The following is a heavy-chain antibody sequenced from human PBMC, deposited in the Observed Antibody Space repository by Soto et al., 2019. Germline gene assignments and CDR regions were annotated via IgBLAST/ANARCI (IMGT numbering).Heavy chain of an antibody. D-gene: IGHD3-16*01. J-gene: IGHJ5*02. V-gene: IGHV4-30-2*01. Sequence: VSLTCNVCVWTFITYYCSCIRQTPGKGLEYIGYTYHSGTTFYNPSRKSLVTIPIDNSKNQSSLNLGSVTAADTAVYYCARVVGPRPIWGYNGFGPWGQGTWVT. CDR3: ARVVGPRPIWGYNGFGP. CDR1: VWTFITYY. CDR2: TYHSGTT.